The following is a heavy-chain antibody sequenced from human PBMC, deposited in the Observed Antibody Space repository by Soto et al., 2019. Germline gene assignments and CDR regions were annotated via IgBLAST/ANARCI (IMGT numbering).Heavy chain of an antibody. CDR1: GGSISSYY. D-gene: IGHD1-26*01. Sequence: SETLSLTCTVSGGSISSYYWSWIRQPPGKGLKWIGYFHYSGSTNYNPSLKSRVTISVDTSKNQFSLKLSSVTAADTAVYYCARVRNRLGATTKQYYFDYWGQGTLVTVSS. V-gene: IGHV4-59*12. CDR3: ARVRNRLGATTKQYYFDY. CDR2: FHYSGST. J-gene: IGHJ4*02.